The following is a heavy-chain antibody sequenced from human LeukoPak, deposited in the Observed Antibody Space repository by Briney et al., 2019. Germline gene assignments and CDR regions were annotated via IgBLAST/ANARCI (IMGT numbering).Heavy chain of an antibody. CDR2: ISAYNGNT. J-gene: IGHJ3*02. D-gene: IGHD1-26*01. Sequence: ASVKVSCKASGYTFTSYGISWVRQAPGQGLEWMGWISAYNGNTNYAQKLQGRVTMTTDTSTSTAYMELRSLRSDDTAVYYCACTVGADIPDAFDIWGQGTKVTVSS. V-gene: IGHV1-18*01. CDR1: GYTFTSYG. CDR3: ACTVGADIPDAFDI.